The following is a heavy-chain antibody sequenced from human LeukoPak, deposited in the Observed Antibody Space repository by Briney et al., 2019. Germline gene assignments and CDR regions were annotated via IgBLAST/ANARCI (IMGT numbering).Heavy chain of an antibody. CDR2: INWNGGST. CDR3: AKDPSFRPGYFDY. J-gene: IGHJ4*02. CDR1: GFTFDDYG. V-gene: IGHV3-20*04. Sequence: RSGGSLRLSCAASGFTFDDYGMSWVRQAPGKGLEWVSGINWNGGSTGYADSVKGRFTISRDNSKNTLYLQMNSLRAEDTAGYYCAKDPSFRPGYFDYWGQGTLVTVSS.